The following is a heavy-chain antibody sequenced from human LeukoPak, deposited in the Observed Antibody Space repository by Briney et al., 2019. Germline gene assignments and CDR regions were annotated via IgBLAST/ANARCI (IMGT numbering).Heavy chain of an antibody. CDR2: IYYSGST. J-gene: IGHJ4*02. D-gene: IGHD3-10*01. V-gene: IGHV4-39*01. Sequence: SETLSLTCTVSGGSISSSSYYWGWIRQPPGKGLEWIGSIYYSGSTYYNPSLKSRVTISVDTSKSQFSLKLSSVTAADTAVYYCARQSITMVRGAFDYWGQGTLVTVSS. CDR3: ARQSITMVRGAFDY. CDR1: GGSISSSSYY.